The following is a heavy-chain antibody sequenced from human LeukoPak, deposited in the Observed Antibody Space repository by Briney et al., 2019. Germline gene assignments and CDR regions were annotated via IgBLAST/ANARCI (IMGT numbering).Heavy chain of an antibody. D-gene: IGHD5-12*01. CDR2: ISDRGSST. CDR3: AKHRGQYFDY. CDR1: GFTFSSYA. V-gene: IGHV3-23*01. J-gene: IGHJ4*02. Sequence: GGSLRLSCAASGFTFSSYAMSWVRQAPGKGLEWVSAISDRGSSTYYADSVKGRFTISRDNSKNTLYLQMNSLRAEDTALYYCAKHRGQYFDYWGQGNLVTVSS.